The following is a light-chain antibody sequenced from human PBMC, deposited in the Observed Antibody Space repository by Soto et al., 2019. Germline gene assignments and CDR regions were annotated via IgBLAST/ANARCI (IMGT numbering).Light chain of an antibody. J-gene: IGKJ3*01. V-gene: IGKV3-20*01. CDR2: GAS. Sequence: EIVMTQSPDTLSLSPGETATLSCRASQSVSSNYVAWFHQKPGQAPRLLIYGASSRATGIPDRFSASGSGTDFTLTISRLEPEDFAVYYCQQYGRSPSTFGPGTKVDIK. CDR3: QQYGRSPST. CDR1: QSVSSNY.